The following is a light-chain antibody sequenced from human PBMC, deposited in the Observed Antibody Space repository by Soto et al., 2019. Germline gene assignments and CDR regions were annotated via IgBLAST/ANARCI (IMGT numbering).Light chain of an antibody. CDR3: VKIYSTPLT. CDR1: QSISSY. Sequence: DIQMTQSPSSLSASVGDRVTITCRASQSISSYLNWYQQKPGKAPKLLIYAASSLQSGVPSRFSGSGSGTDFTLTISSLHPEDFATYYCVKIYSTPLTVDEGTKVDIK. J-gene: IGKJ4*02. V-gene: IGKV1-39*01. CDR2: AAS.